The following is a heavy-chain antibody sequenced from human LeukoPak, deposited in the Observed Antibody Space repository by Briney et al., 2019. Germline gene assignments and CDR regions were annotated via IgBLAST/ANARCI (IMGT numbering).Heavy chain of an antibody. Sequence: PGDSLRHSCSASGFTFSIYSMNWVRQPPGKGLEWVSYISRSSSNTYYADSVKGRLTISRDHAKKSLYVKMNSLRDEDSAVYYCARADWVQLLDYWGQGTLVTVSS. CDR2: ISRSSSNT. D-gene: IGHD5-18*01. V-gene: IGHV3-48*02. J-gene: IGHJ4*02. CDR3: ARADWVQLLDY. CDR1: GFTFSIYS.